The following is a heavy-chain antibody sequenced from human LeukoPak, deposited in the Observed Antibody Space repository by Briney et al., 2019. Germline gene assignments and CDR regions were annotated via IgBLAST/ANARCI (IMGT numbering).Heavy chain of an antibody. CDR1: GGTFSSYA. D-gene: IGHD5-18*01. Sequence: GASVKVSCKASGGTFSSYAISWVRQAPGQGLEWMGIINPSGGSTSYAQKFQGRVTMTRDTSTSTVYVELSSLRSEDTAVYYCARDQRGGGYSYGYFDYWGQGTLVTVSS. CDR3: ARDQRGGGYSYGYFDY. J-gene: IGHJ4*02. V-gene: IGHV1-46*01. CDR2: INPSGGST.